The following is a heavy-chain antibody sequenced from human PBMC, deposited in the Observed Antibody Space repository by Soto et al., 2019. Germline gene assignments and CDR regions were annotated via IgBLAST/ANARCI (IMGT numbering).Heavy chain of an antibody. J-gene: IGHJ4*02. CDR1: GDSNSDYS. Sequence: SETLSLTCTVSGDSNSDYSWSWVRQPPGKGLNRNRNLHYNGNTTYNHSRKSRVTMSVDTSKNQFCLKLICVTAADTAKYFCARGGNLGRRLHPLDFWGRGTLVTVSS. V-gene: IGHV4-59*01. CDR2: LHYNGNT. CDR3: ARGGNLGRRLHPLDF. D-gene: IGHD5-12*01.